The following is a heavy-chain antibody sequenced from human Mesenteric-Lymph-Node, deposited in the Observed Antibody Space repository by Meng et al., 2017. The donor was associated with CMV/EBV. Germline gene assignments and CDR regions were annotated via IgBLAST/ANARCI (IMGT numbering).Heavy chain of an antibody. Sequence: GGSLRLSCAASGFMFSNYEMNWVRQAPGEGLEWVSSISSSSTYIYYADSVKGRFTISRDNAKNSLYLQMNSLRAEDTAVYYCARGAGYGALDYWGQGILVTVSS. V-gene: IGHV3-21*01. CDR3: ARGAGYGALDY. D-gene: IGHD3-10*01. CDR2: ISSSSTYI. CDR1: GFMFSNYE. J-gene: IGHJ1*01.